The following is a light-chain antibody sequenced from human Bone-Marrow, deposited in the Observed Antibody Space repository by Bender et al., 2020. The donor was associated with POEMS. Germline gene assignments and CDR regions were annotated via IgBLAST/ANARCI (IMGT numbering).Light chain of an antibody. CDR2: DVT. J-gene: IGLJ1*01. V-gene: IGLV2-14*03. Sequence: SALTQPRSVSGSPGQSVTISCTGVNSDAGINNYVSWYQQHPGKAPKLLIYDVTNRPSGVSNRFSGSKSGNTASLTISGLQADDEADYYCNSYTSISTYVFGTGTKVTVL. CDR1: NSDAGINNY. CDR3: NSYTSISTYV.